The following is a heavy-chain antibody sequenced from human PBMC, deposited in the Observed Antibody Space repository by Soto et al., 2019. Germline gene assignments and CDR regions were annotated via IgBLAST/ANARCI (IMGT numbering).Heavy chain of an antibody. CDR1: GFTFSSND. V-gene: IGHV3-53*01. Sequence: EVQLVESGGGLIQPGGSLRLSCAASGFTFSSNDMNWVRQAPGKGLEWVSLIYSGGSTYYADSVKGRFTISRDNSKKTLYLQMSSLSDEDTAVYYCATRPLLPGAPWGQGTMVTVSS. D-gene: IGHD3-22*01. CDR2: IYSGGST. CDR3: ATRPLLPGAP. J-gene: IGHJ3*01.